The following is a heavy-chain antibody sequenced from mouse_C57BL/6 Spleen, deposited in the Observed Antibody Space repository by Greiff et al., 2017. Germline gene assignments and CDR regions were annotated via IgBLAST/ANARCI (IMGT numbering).Heavy chain of an antibody. D-gene: IGHD1-1*01. CDR2: IYIGNGYT. Sequence: EVQLQESGAELVRPGSSVKMSCKTSGYTFTSYGINWVKQRPGQGLDWIGYIYIGNGYTEYNEKFKSKATLTSDTSSSTAYMQLSSLTSEDSAIYFCSRSKDLDYYCSSGFSYWGQGTLVTVSA. V-gene: IGHV1-58*01. J-gene: IGHJ3*01. CDR3: SRSKDLDYYCSSGFSY. CDR1: GYTFTSYG.